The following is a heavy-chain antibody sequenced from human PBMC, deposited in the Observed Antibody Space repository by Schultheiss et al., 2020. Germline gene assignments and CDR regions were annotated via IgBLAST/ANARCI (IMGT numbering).Heavy chain of an antibody. J-gene: IGHJ5*02. Sequence: SETLSLTCTVSGGSISSSSYYWGWIRQPPGKGLEWIGSIYYSGSTNYNPSLKSRVTISVDTSKNQFSLKLNAVTAADTAVYYCARGQHYDFWSDRRFDPWGQGTLVTVSS. D-gene: IGHD3-3*01. V-gene: IGHV4-39*07. CDR2: IYYSGST. CDR3: ARGQHYDFWSDRRFDP. CDR1: GGSISSSSYY.